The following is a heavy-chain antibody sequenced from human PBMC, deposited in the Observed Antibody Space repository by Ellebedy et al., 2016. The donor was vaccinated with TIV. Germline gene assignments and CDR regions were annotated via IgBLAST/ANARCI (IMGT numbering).Heavy chain of an antibody. V-gene: IGHV7-4-1*02. CDR1: GYTLTPYP. CDR3: ARTGIWGNAFDI. D-gene: IGHD7-27*01. Sequence: ASVKVSCKASGYTLTPYPMNWLRQAPGQGREGMGWINTNSGNPTYAQAFTGRSVFSLDTSVSTAYLQISSLRAEDSAVYYCARTGIWGNAFDIWGQGTMVTVSS. CDR2: INTNSGNP. J-gene: IGHJ3*02.